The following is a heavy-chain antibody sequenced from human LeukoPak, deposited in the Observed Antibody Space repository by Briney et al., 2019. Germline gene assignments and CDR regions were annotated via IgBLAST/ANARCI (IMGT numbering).Heavy chain of an antibody. CDR2: IGSDSGNT. J-gene: IGHJ4*02. D-gene: IGHD5-24*01. Sequence: PGGSLRLSCAASGFTFSGMNWVRQAPGKGLEWISYIGSDSGNTNYADSVKSRFTISGDKAKNSLYLQMNSLRVEDTSVYYCARDYKYAFDNWGQGTLVTVSS. V-gene: IGHV3-48*01. CDR3: ARDYKYAFDN. CDR1: GFTFSG.